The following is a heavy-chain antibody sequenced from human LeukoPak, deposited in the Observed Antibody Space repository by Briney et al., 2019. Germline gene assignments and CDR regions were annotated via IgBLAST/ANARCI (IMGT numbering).Heavy chain of an antibody. CDR1: GYTFSDYG. J-gene: IGHJ4*02. CDR2: ISVSSGTT. CDR3: TRDVSRGYMDL. V-gene: IGHV1-18*01. Sequence: ASVKVSCNASGYTFSDYGVTWVRQSHGQGLEWMGWISVSSGTTTYAEDFQGRLTISSDSSTGTAYMEIRSLRPDDTAVYFCTRDVSRGYMDLWGQGSLVTVAS. D-gene: IGHD6-25*01.